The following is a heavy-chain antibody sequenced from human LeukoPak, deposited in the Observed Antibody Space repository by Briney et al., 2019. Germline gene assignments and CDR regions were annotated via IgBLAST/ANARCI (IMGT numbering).Heavy chain of an antibody. CDR2: INPNSGGT. J-gene: IGHJ6*03. D-gene: IGHD3-22*01. V-gene: IGHV1-2*02. Sequence: ASVKVSCKASGYTFTGYYMHWVRQAPGQGLEWMGWINPNSGGTNYAQKFQGRVTMTRDTSISTAYMELSRLRSDDTAVYYCARDDNYYDSSGPYYYYYMDVRGKGTTVTVSS. CDR3: ARDDNYYDSSGPYYYYYMDV. CDR1: GYTFTGYY.